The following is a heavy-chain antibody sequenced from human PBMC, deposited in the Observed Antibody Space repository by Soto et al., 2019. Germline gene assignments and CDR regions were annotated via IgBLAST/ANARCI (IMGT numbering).Heavy chain of an antibody. Sequence: QVHLVQSGAEVKKSGSSVTVSCRASGGTFSNYAISWVRQAPGQGFEWLGGIMPIFRTPNKVQEFQGRVTITADTSTNTAYMELSSLRSEDTAVYFCAVGSREPYNWNYYSYGLDVWGQGTTVTVS. CDR3: AVGSREPYNWNYYSYGLDV. D-gene: IGHD1-20*01. V-gene: IGHV1-69*06. J-gene: IGHJ6*02. CDR2: IMPIFRTP. CDR1: GGTFSNYA.